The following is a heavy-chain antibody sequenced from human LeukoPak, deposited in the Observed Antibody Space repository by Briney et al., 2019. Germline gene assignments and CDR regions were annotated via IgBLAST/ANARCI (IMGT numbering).Heavy chain of an antibody. CDR3: ARDSHYYGSGRNWFDP. D-gene: IGHD3-10*01. V-gene: IGHV3-21*01. CDR2: ISSSSSYI. J-gene: IGHJ5*02. Sequence: KSGGSLRLSCAASGFTFSSYSMNWVRQAPGKGLEWVSSISSSSSYIYYADSVKGRFTISRDNAKNSLYLQMNSLGAEDTAVYYCARDSHYYGSGRNWFDPWGQGTPVTVSS. CDR1: GFTFSSYS.